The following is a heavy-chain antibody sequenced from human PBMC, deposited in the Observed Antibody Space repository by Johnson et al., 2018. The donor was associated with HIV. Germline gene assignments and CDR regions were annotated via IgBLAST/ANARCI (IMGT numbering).Heavy chain of an antibody. CDR3: ARDGRGGCGWSAFDI. Sequence: VQLVESGGGVVRPGGSLRLSCVASGFTFSSYWMSWVRQAPGKGLEWVANIKQDGSEKYYVDSVKGRFTISRDNAKNSLYLQMNSLRAEDTALYFCARDGRGGCGWSAFDIWGQGTMVTVSS. D-gene: IGHD6-19*01. CDR1: GFTFSSYW. V-gene: IGHV3-7*05. CDR2: IKQDGSEK. J-gene: IGHJ3*02.